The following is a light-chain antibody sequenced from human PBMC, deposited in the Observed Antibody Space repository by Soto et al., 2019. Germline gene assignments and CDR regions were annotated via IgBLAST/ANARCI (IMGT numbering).Light chain of an antibody. J-gene: IGKJ4*01. CDR2: GAS. V-gene: IGKV3-15*01. CDR3: QQYNDWPLT. Sequence: EIVMTQSPVTLSVSPGETATLSCRASQSVSSNLAWYQQKPGQAPRLLMYGASTRATDIPARFSGSGSGTDFTLTISSLQSEYFVVYYCQQYNDWPLTFGGGTKVEIK. CDR1: QSVSSN.